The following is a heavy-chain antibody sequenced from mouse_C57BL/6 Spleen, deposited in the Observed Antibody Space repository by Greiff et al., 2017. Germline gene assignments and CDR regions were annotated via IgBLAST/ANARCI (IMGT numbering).Heavy chain of an antibody. D-gene: IGHD2-3*01. CDR1: GYTFTSYW. CDR2: IYPGSGST. CDR3: AREEDYDGYYEGYFDV. Sequence: QVQLQQPGAELVKPGASVKMSCKASGYTFTSYWITWVKQRPGQGLEWIGDIYPGSGSTNYNEKFKSKATLTVDTSSSTAYMQLSSLTSEDSAVYYCAREEDYDGYYEGYFDVWGTGTTVTVAS. J-gene: IGHJ1*03. V-gene: IGHV1-55*01.